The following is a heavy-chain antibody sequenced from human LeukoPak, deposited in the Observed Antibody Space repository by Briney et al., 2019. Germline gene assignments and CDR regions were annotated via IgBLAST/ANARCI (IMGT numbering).Heavy chain of an antibody. D-gene: IGHD6-19*01. CDR3: ARHLDGVAGVYFDY. J-gene: IGHJ4*02. V-gene: IGHV4-39*01. CDR2: IYYSGST. Sequence: SKTLSLTCTVSGGSISSSSYYWGWIRQPPGKGLEWIGSIYYSGSTYYNPSLKSRVTISVDTSKNQFSLKLSSVTAADTAVYYCARHLDGVAGVYFDYWGQGTLVTVSS. CDR1: GGSISSSSYY.